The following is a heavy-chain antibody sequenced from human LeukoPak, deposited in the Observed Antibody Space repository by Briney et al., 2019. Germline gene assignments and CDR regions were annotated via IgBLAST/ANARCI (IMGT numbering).Heavy chain of an antibody. CDR3: AKPEVEGDAFDI. J-gene: IGHJ3*02. CDR2: ISGSGGST. Sequence: PGGSLRLSCAASGFTFSSYAMSWVRQAPGKGLEWVSAISGSGGSTYYADSVKDRFTISRDNSKNTLYLQMNSLRAEDTAVYYCAKPEVEGDAFDIWGQGTMVTVSS. CDR1: GFTFSSYA. D-gene: IGHD1-1*01. V-gene: IGHV3-23*01.